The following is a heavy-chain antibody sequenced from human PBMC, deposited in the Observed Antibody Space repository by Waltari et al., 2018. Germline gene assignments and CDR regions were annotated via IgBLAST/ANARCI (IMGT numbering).Heavy chain of an antibody. CDR1: GFTFSSYE. Sequence: EVQLVESGGGLVQPGGSLRLSCAASGFTFSSYEMNWVRQAPGKGLEWVSYISSSGSTIYYADSVKGRFTISRDNAKNSLYLQMNSLRAEDTAVYYCARENSSGWGGFDYWGQGTLVTVSS. V-gene: IGHV3-48*03. CDR2: ISSSGSTI. CDR3: ARENSSGWGGFDY. D-gene: IGHD6-19*01. J-gene: IGHJ4*02.